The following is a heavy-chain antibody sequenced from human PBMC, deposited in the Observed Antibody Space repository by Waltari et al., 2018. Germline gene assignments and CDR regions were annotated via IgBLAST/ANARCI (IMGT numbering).Heavy chain of an antibody. V-gene: IGHV3-7*01. CDR1: GFPFSRYW. CDR3: ARDPSYGAIDY. Sequence: EVPLVESGGGLVQPGGSLSLSCAASGFPFSRYWMGWVRQAPGKGLEWVANIRPDGNEKYYVDSVKGRLTISRDNAKNSLYLQMNSLRVEDTAVYFCARDPSYGAIDYWGQGTLVTVSS. D-gene: IGHD4-17*01. J-gene: IGHJ4*02. CDR2: IRPDGNEK.